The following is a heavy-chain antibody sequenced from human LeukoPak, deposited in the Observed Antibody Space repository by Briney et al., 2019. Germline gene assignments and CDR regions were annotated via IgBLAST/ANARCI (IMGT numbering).Heavy chain of an antibody. V-gene: IGHV4-34*01. Sequence: PSETLSLTCAVYGGSFSGYYWSWIRQPPGKGLEWTGEINHSGSTNYNPSLKSRVTISVDTSKNQFSLKLSSVTAADTAVYYCASFYYYGSGSWGQGTLVTVSS. CDR1: GGSFSGYY. J-gene: IGHJ4*02. CDR2: INHSGST. CDR3: ASFYYYGSGS. D-gene: IGHD3-10*01.